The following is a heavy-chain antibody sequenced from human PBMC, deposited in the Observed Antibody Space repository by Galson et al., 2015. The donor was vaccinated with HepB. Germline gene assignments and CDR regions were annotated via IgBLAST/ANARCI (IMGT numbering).Heavy chain of an antibody. CDR1: GFTFSTYS. D-gene: IGHD6-19*01. Sequence: LRLSCAASGFTFSTYSIHWVRQAPGKGLEWVSSISSTSSHIYYGDSVDGRFTTSRDNAKNSVSLQMNSLRAEDTAVYYCARDSISDTSGWYYFDNWGQGTLVTVSA. V-gene: IGHV3-21*01. CDR3: ARDSISDTSGWYYFDN. CDR2: ISSTSSHI. J-gene: IGHJ4*02.